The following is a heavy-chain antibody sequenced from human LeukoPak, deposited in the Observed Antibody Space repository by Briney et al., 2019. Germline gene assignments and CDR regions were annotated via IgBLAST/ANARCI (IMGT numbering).Heavy chain of an antibody. CDR2: IYTSGSA. CDR3: ARDYDFLIGLNIPFDI. V-gene: IGHV4-4*07. D-gene: IGHD3-3*01. Sequence: SETLSLTCTVSGGSIRPYFWSWIRQPAGKGLEWIGRIYTSGSANYNPSLKSRITMSVDTSKNQVSLKLTSVTAADTAVYYCARDYDFLIGLNIPFDIWGQGTMVTVSS. J-gene: IGHJ3*02. CDR1: GGSIRPYF.